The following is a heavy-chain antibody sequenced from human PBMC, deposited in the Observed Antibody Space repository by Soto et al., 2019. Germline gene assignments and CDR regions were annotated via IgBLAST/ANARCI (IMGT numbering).Heavy chain of an antibody. Sequence: GGSLRLSCAASGFTFDDYGMSWVRQAPGKGLEWVSGINWNGGSTGYADSVKGRFTISRDNAKNSLYLQMNSLRAEDTALYYCAKRRLNTITSLSDYWGQGVQVTVSS. J-gene: IGHJ1*01. V-gene: IGHV3-20*04. CDR1: GFTFDDYG. CDR3: AKRRLNTITSLSDY. CDR2: INWNGGST. D-gene: IGHD2-2*01.